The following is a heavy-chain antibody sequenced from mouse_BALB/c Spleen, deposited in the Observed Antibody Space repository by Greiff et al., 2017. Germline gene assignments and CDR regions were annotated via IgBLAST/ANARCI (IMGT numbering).Heavy chain of an antibody. V-gene: IGHV1S81*02. J-gene: IGHJ3*01. Sequence: QVQLQQSGAELVKPGASVKLSCKASGYTFTSYYMYWVKQRPGQGLEWIGEINPSNGGTNFNEKFKSKATLTVDKSSSTAYMQLSSLTSENSAVYYSTRRGEGSTMNTAGTWFDYWGQGTLVTVSA. CDR2: INPSNGGT. CDR1: GYTFTSYY. CDR3: TRRGEGSTMNTAGTWFDY. D-gene: IGHD2-4*01.